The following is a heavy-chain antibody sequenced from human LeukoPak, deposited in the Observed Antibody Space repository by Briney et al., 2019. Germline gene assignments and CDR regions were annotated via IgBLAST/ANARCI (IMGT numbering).Heavy chain of an antibody. V-gene: IGHV1-2*02. CDR3: ARGAGRWWTDTTYSNY. CDR1: GYTFTGYY. Sequence: ASVKVSCKASGYTFTGYYMHWVRQAPGQGLEWMGWSNPNGGSKNYAKNFQGRVTMTRDISISRAYMEQRRLRSDDTAVYYCARGAGRWWTDTTYSNYWGQGTLVTVSS. D-gene: IGHD1-26*01. CDR2: SNPNGGSK. J-gene: IGHJ4*02.